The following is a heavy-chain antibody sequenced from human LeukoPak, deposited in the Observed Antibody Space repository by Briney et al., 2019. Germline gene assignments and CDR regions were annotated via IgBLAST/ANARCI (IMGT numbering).Heavy chain of an antibody. CDR1: GYTFINHY. D-gene: IGHD2-15*01. V-gene: IGHV1-18*04. CDR2: ISAYNGNT. Sequence: ASVKVSCKASGYTFINHYIHWVRQAPGQGLEWMGWISAYNGNTNYAQKLQGRVTMTTDTSTSTAYMELRSLRSDDTAVYYCARDRRCSGGSCYKGYFDYWGQGTLVTVSS. CDR3: ARDRRCSGGSCYKGYFDY. J-gene: IGHJ4*02.